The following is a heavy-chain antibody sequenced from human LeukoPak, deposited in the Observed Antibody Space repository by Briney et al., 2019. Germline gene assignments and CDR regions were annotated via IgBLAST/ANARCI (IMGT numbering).Heavy chain of an antibody. Sequence: SETLSLTCTVSGGSISNYYWTWIRQPPGKGLEWIAYVYYSGSTNYNPSLKSRVTISVDTSKNQFSLKLTSVTAADTAVYYCARVLLWFGEALDYGMDVWGQGTTVTVSS. CDR2: VYYSGST. V-gene: IGHV4-59*08. CDR3: ARVLLWFGEALDYGMDV. CDR1: GGSISNYY. D-gene: IGHD3-10*01. J-gene: IGHJ6*02.